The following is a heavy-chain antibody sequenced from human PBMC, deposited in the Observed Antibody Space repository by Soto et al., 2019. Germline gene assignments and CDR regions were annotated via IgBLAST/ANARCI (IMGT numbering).Heavy chain of an antibody. V-gene: IGHV1-18*01. D-gene: IGHD3-10*01. CDR3: ARVLRGVVNWFDP. J-gene: IGHJ5*02. CDR1: GDPFTNFC. CDR2: IATYNSNK. Sequence: ASVKVSFKTSGDPFTNFCLSWLRQAPGQGLEWMGWIATYNSNKNYAQKFQGRLTLTTDTSTSTGYMELKSLEYDDTAVYYCARVLRGVVNWFDPWGQGTLVTVSS.